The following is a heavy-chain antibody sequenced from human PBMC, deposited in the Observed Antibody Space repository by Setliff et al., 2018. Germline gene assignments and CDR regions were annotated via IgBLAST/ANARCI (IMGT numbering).Heavy chain of an antibody. J-gene: IGHJ5*02. Sequence: SETLSLTCTVSRASVTSHYWNWIRQPAGKGLEWIGRTSTGGGSNYNPSLKSRVIMSVDPSRNQFSLRLNSVTAADTAIYYCARGGVLGPNTRWFDPWGQGILVTVSS. CDR3: ARGGVLGPNTRWFDP. D-gene: IGHD1-26*01. V-gene: IGHV4-4*07. CDR1: RASVTSHY. CDR2: TSTGGGS.